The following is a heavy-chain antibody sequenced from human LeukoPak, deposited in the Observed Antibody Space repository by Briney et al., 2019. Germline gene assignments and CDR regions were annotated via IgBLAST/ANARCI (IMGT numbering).Heavy chain of an antibody. V-gene: IGHV3-48*01. J-gene: IGHJ2*01. CDR3: ARRPITMVRGVDWYFDL. D-gene: IGHD3-10*01. Sequence: PGGSLRLPCAASGFTFSSYSMNWVRQAPGKGLEWVSYISSSSSTIYYADSVKGRFTISRDNAKNSLYLQMNSLRAEDTAVYYCARRPITMVRGVDWYFDLWGRGTLVTVSS. CDR1: GFTFSSYS. CDR2: ISSSSSTI.